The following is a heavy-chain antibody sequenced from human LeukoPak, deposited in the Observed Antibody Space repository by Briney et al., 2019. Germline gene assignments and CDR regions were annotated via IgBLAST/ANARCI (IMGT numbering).Heavy chain of an antibody. Sequence: SQTLSLTCAISGDSVSSNSAAWNWIRRSPSRGLEWLGRTYYRSKWYNDYAVSVKSRITINPDTSKNQFSLQLNSVTPEDTAVYYCARGPRRYSSSSSGFDYWGQGTLVTVSS. CDR3: ARGPRRYSSSSSGFDY. CDR1: GDSVSSNSAA. D-gene: IGHD6-6*01. CDR2: TYYRSKWYN. J-gene: IGHJ4*02. V-gene: IGHV6-1*01.